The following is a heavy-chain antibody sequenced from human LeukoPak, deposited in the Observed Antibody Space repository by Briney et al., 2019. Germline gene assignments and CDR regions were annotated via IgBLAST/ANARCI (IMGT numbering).Heavy chain of an antibody. CDR3: AKGGFYYYYYMDV. J-gene: IGHJ6*03. CDR2: INQVGGEK. CDR1: GFTFSNYW. Sequence: QTGGSLRLSCAASGFTFSNYWMSWVRQAPGKGLEWVANINQVGGEKHYVGSVKGRFTISRDNAKNSLYLQMNSLRAEDTAVYYCAKGGFYYYYYMDVWGKGTTVTVSS. V-gene: IGHV3-7*01.